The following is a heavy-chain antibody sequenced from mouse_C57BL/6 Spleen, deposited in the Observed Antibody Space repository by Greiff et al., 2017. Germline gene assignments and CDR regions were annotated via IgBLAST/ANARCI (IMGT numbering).Heavy chain of an antibody. CDR3: ARIYDYDVDY. CDR2: ISSGGSYT. CDR1: GFTFSSYG. J-gene: IGHJ2*01. Sequence: EVKLMESGGDLVKPGGSLKLSCAASGFTFSSYGMSWVRQTPDKRLEWVATISSGGSYTYYPDSVKGRFTISRDNAKNTLYLQMSSLKSEDTAMYYCARIYDYDVDYWGQGTTLTVSS. V-gene: IGHV5-6*01. D-gene: IGHD2-4*01.